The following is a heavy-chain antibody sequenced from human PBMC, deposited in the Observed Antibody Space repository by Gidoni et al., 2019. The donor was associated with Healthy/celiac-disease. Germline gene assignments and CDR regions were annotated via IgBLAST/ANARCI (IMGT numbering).Heavy chain of an antibody. V-gene: IGHV4-61*01. CDR1: DASVSSGSYY. Sequence: VQLPESGPGLDKPSETLSITCTSSDASVSSGSYYWSWIRQPPGKGLAWIGYIYYSGRTNYNPSLKSRVTISGDTSKNQFSLKLSSVTAADTAVYYCARDPWEAYYYYGMDVWGQGTTVTVSS. D-gene: IGHD1-26*01. CDR2: IYYSGRT. CDR3: ARDPWEAYYYYGMDV. J-gene: IGHJ6*02.